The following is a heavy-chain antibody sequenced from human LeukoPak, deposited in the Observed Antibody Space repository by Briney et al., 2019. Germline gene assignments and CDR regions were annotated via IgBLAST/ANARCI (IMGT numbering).Heavy chain of an antibody. Sequence: ASVKVSCKASGGTFSSYAISWVRQAPGQGLEWMGGIIPIFGTANYAQKFQGRVTITADESTNTAYMELSSLRSEDTAVYYCARAPPYITRINVVRGVLYLDYWGQGTLVTVSS. D-gene: IGHD3-10*01. CDR3: ARAPPYITRINVVRGVLYLDY. V-gene: IGHV1-69*13. CDR1: GGTFSSYA. CDR2: IIPIFGTA. J-gene: IGHJ4*02.